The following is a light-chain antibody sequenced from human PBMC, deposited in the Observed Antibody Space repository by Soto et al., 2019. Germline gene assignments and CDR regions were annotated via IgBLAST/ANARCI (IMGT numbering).Light chain of an antibody. CDR2: FGS. CDR3: MQAQQCRWT. CDR1: ESLLDATGYNF. Sequence: DIVMTQSPPSVSVTPGEPASISCRSSESLLDATGYNFLDWYLQKPGQSPQLLIYFGSTRASGVPDRFSGSGSGTDFTLKISRVEAEDVGIYYCMQAQQCRWTFGQGTKVEIK. V-gene: IGKV2-28*01. J-gene: IGKJ1*01.